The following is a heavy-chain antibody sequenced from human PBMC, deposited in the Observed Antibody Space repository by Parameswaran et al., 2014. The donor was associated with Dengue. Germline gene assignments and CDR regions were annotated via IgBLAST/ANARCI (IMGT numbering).Heavy chain of an antibody. Sequence: VRQMPGKGLEWVSAISGSGGSTYYADSVKGRFTISRDNSKNTLYLQMNSLRAEDTAVYYCAKARQRLRYFDWFINWFDPWGQGTLVTVSS. J-gene: IGHJ5*02. D-gene: IGHD3-9*01. V-gene: IGHV3-23*01. CDR2: ISGSGGST. CDR3: AKARQRLRYFDWFINWFDP.